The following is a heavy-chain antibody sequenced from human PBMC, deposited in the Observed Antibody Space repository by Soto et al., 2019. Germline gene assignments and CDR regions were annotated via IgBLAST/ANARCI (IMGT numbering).Heavy chain of an antibody. D-gene: IGHD1-26*01. J-gene: IGHJ3*02. CDR2: IYYSGST. Sequence: SETLSLTCTVSGGSISSSSYYWGWIRQPPGKGLEWIGSIYYSGSTYYNPSLKSRVTISVDTSKNQFSLKLSSVTAADTAVYYCAGSYYSDVDAFDIRGQGTMVTVSS. CDR3: AGSYYSDVDAFDI. V-gene: IGHV4-39*01. CDR1: GGSISSSSYY.